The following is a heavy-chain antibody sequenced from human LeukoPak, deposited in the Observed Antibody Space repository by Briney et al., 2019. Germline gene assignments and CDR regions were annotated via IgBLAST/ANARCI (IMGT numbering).Heavy chain of an antibody. Sequence: SETLSLTCTVSGGSISSGDYYWSWLRQPPGKGLEWVGYIYYSGSTYYNPSLNSRVTISEDTSKNQFYLNLSSVTAADTDVYYCARRYYYNLGSFPFDFWGQGTLVTVSS. V-gene: IGHV4-30-4*01. CDR3: ARRYYYNLGSFPFDF. J-gene: IGHJ4*02. CDR1: GGSISSGDYY. CDR2: IYYSGST. D-gene: IGHD3-10*01.